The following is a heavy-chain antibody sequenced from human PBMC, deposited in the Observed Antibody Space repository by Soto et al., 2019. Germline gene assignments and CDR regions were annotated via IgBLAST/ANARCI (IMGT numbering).Heavy chain of an antibody. CDR1: GFTFSSYS. CDR3: ARDRAGMTTVTPFDY. V-gene: IGHV3-48*01. Sequence: GGSLRLSCAASGFTFSSYSMNWVRQAPGKGLEWVSYISSSSSTIYYADSVKGRFTISRDNAKNSLYLQMNSLRAEDTAVYYCARDRAGMTTVTPFDYWGQGTLVTVSS. D-gene: IGHD4-17*01. J-gene: IGHJ4*02. CDR2: ISSSSSTI.